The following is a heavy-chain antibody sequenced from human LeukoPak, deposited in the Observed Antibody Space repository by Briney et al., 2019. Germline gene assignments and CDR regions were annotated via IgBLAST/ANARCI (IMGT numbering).Heavy chain of an antibody. J-gene: IGHJ4*02. CDR1: GGSISSGGYY. CDR2: IYYSGST. D-gene: IGHD1-26*01. CDR3: ARGVGATVYYFDY. Sequence: SETLSLTCTVSGGSISSGGYYWSWIRQHPGKGLEWIGYIYYSGSTYYNPSLKSRVTISVDTSKNQFSLKLSSVTAADTAVYYCARGVGATVYYFDYWGQGTLVTVSS. V-gene: IGHV4-31*03.